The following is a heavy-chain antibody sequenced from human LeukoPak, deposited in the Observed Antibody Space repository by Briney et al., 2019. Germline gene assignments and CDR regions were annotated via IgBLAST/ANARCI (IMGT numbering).Heavy chain of an antibody. Sequence: ASEKVSCKVSGSALSKISIDWVRQAPGKGLEWMGTVGHEDGTTIHAQKFQGRFNMTVDTATDTAYMEMSSLMSEDTAIYYCATGAIVFDFWGQGTLVTVSS. J-gene: IGHJ4*02. D-gene: IGHD3-22*01. CDR1: GSALSKIS. CDR3: ATGAIVFDF. CDR2: VGHEDGTT. V-gene: IGHV1-24*01.